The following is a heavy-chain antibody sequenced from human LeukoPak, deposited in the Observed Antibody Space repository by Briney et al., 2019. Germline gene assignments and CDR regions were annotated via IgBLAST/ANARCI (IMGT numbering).Heavy chain of an antibody. J-gene: IGHJ4*02. CDR2: IYGGGAT. V-gene: IGHV3-66*01. CDR3: ARAMVAATLNN. CDR1: GFTVSSNS. D-gene: IGHD2-15*01. Sequence: PGGSLRLSCAASGFTVSSNSMNWVRQAPGKGLEWLSVIYGGGATYYADSVKGRFTIPRDNSKNTLYLQMNSLKVDDTAVYYCARAMVAATLNNWGQGTLVTVSS.